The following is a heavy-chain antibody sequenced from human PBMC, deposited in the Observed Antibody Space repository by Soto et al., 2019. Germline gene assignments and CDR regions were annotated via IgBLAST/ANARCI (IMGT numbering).Heavy chain of an antibody. CDR1: GFTFSSYW. V-gene: IGHV3-7*05. D-gene: IGHD2-15*01. J-gene: IGHJ6*02. CDR2: IKQDGSEK. Sequence: GGSLRLSCAASGFTFSSYWMSCVRQAPGKGLEWVANIKQDGSEKYYVDSVKGRFTISRDNAKNSLYLQMNSLRAEDTAVYYCARDFRYCSGGSCYPVYYYGMDVWGQGTTVTVSS. CDR3: ARDFRYCSGGSCYPVYYYGMDV.